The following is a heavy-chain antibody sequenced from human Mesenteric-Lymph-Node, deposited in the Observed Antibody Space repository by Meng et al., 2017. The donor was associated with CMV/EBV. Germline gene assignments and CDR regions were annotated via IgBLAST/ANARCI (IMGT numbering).Heavy chain of an antibody. CDR3: TSRRGDDYGDYFEGWFDP. Sequence: SISSTNWWSWVRQPPGKGLEWIGEIYHSENTKYNTSLKSRVTISVDKSKNQFSLKLSSVTAADTAVYYCTSRRGDDYGDYFEGWFDPWGQGTLVTVSS. V-gene: IGHV4-4*02. D-gene: IGHD4-17*01. CDR2: IYHSENT. CDR1: SISSTNW. J-gene: IGHJ5*02.